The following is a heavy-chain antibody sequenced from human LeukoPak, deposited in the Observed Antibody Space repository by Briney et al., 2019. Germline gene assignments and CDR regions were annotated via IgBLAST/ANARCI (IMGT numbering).Heavy chain of an antibody. V-gene: IGHV1-18*01. J-gene: IGHJ5*02. Sequence: ASVNVSCKASGYTFTSYGITWVRQDPGQGLEWMGWISTYNGNTNYAQKFQGRVTMTTDTSTNTAYMELRSLTSDDTAIYHCARSLSSSWADWFDPWGQGTLVTVSS. CDR2: ISTYNGNT. D-gene: IGHD6-13*01. CDR3: ARSLSSSWADWFDP. CDR1: GYTFTSYG.